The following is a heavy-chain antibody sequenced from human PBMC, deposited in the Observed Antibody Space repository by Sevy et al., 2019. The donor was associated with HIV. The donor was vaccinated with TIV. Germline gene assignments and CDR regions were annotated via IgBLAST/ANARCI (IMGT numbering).Heavy chain of an antibody. V-gene: IGHV4-39*01. D-gene: IGHD3-22*01. J-gene: IGHJ4*02. CDR1: GGSISSSSYY. CDR2: IFYSGST. CDR3: ARSPSGYPRGYFDY. Sequence: SETLSLTCTVSGGSISSSSYYWGWIRQPPGKGLEWIGSIFYSGSTYYNPSLKSRVTISVDTSKNQFSLRLSSVTAADTAVYYCARSPSGYPRGYFDYWGQGTLVTVSS.